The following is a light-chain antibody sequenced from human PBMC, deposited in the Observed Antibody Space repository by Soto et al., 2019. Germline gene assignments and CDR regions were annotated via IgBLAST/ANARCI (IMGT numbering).Light chain of an antibody. Sequence: QSVLTQPPSVSGAPGQRVTISCTGSSSNIGAGYDVHWYRHLPGTAPKLLIYVNSNRPSGVPDRFSGSKSGTSASLAITGLHAEDEADYYCQSYDNSLSGSRVFGGGTKLTVL. CDR1: SSNIGAGYD. J-gene: IGLJ3*02. CDR2: VNS. CDR3: QSYDNSLSGSRV. V-gene: IGLV1-40*01.